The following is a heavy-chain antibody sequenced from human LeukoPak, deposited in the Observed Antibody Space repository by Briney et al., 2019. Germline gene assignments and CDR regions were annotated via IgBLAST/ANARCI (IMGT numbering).Heavy chain of an antibody. V-gene: IGHV4-31*03. CDR2: IYYSGST. J-gene: IGHJ5*02. CDR1: GGSLSSGGYC. CDR3: ARCCRSTSCSNWFDP. Sequence: PRETLSLPCTVSGGSLSSGGYCWGWIRQHQGQGLEWIVYIYYSGSTYYNPYLQSRVTISLHPSKNQFSLVLSTVTAADTAVYYCARCCRSTSCSNWFDPWGQGTLVTVSS. D-gene: IGHD2-2*01.